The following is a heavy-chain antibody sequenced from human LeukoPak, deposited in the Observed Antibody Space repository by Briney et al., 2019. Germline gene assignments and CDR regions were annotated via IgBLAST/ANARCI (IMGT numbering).Heavy chain of an antibody. V-gene: IGHV3-NL1*01. D-gene: IGHD4-23*01. CDR2: ISSNE. CDR3: VKGGGNSRPYFFDY. CDR1: EXTFSRYA. Sequence: GGSLRLSCSASEXTFSRYAMHWVRQAPGKGLEYVSGISSNEDSVKGRFTISRDNSKNTLYLQMSSLRAEDTAVYYCVKGGGNSRPYFFDYWGQGTLITVSS. J-gene: IGHJ4*02.